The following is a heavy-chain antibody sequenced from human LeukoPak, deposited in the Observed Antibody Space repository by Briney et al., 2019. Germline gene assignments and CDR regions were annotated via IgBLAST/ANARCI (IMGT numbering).Heavy chain of an antibody. V-gene: IGHV3-74*01. CDR2: INSDGSSA. CDR3: ARGNIAPRSTTGDWFDP. CDR1: GFTFSSYW. Sequence: GGSLRLSCAASGFTFSSYWMHWVRQAPGKGLVWVSRINSDGSSASYADSVKGRFTISRDNAKNTLYLQMNSLRAEDTAVYYCARGNIAPRSTTGDWFDPWGQGTLVTVSS. D-gene: IGHD6-13*01. J-gene: IGHJ5*02.